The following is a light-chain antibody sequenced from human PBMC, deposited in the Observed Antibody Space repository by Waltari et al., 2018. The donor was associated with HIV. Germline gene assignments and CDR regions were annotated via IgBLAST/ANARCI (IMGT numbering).Light chain of an antibody. V-gene: IGLV3-21*02. CDR3: QVWYTSTDHGVV. Sequence: SYVLAQPPSVSVAPGQTARITCGGNYIGSKSVHWYQQKPGQAPVLVVDNDSDRPSGIPERFSGSNSGNTATLTISRVEAGDEADYYCQVWYTSTDHGVVFGGGTKLTVL. J-gene: IGLJ2*01. CDR2: NDS. CDR1: YIGSKS.